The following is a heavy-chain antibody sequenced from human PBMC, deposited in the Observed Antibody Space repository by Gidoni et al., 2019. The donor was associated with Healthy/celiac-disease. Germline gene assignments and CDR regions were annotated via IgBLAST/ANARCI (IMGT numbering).Heavy chain of an antibody. Sequence: QVQLQASGPGLVKPSETLSLTCTVSGGSISSYYWSWIRQPPGKGLEWIGYIYYSGSTNYNPSLKSRVTISVDTSKNQFSLKRSAVTAADTAVYYCARGGIAAAGVDYWGQGTLVTVSS. V-gene: IGHV4-59*01. CDR3: ARGGIAAAGVDY. J-gene: IGHJ4*02. CDR2: IYYSGST. D-gene: IGHD6-13*01. CDR1: GGSISSYY.